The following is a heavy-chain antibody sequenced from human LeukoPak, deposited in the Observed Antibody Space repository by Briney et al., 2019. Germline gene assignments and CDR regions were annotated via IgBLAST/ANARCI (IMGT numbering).Heavy chain of an antibody. V-gene: IGHV1-2*02. D-gene: IGHD1-26*01. CDR3: ARDPPGDSGLDC. Sequence: ASVKVSCKTSGYTFSDYHVHWVRQAPGQGLEWMGWIEPHSGGTDFAEKFHGRLTMTRDTSITTVYMEMTRLTSDDTAVHYCARDPPGDSGLDCWGQEPWSPSPQ. J-gene: IGHJ4*01. CDR2: IEPHSGGT. CDR1: GYTFSDYH.